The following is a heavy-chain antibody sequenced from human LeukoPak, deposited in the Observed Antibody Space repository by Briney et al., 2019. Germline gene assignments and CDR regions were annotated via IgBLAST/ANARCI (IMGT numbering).Heavy chain of an antibody. D-gene: IGHD2-15*01. CDR3: ARSELSCSGGSCPTRYAFDI. J-gene: IGHJ3*02. CDR1: GVSISSDSYY. V-gene: IGHV4-61*02. CDR2: FYTSGTT. Sequence: PSETLSLTCTVSGVSISSDSYYWSWIRQPAGKGLEWIGRFYTSGTTNYNSSLKSRVTISVDTSKNQFSLKLRSVTAADTALYYCARSELSCSGGSCPTRYAFDIWGQGTVVTASS.